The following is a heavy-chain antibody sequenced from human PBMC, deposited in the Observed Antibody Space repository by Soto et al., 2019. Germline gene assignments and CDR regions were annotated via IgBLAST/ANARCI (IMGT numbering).Heavy chain of an antibody. CDR1: GDSIRSTSYH. D-gene: IGHD3-10*01. Sequence: QVQLQESGPGLVKPSQTLSLTCTVSGDSIRSTSYHWTWIRQYPGKGLECIGYISHSGSTYYNPSLGSRISISVDTSKNQFSLKLTSVTAADMAIYYCASALKISLGEIDYWGQGSLVTVSS. V-gene: IGHV4-31*03. CDR3: ASALKISLGEIDY. CDR2: ISHSGST. J-gene: IGHJ4*02.